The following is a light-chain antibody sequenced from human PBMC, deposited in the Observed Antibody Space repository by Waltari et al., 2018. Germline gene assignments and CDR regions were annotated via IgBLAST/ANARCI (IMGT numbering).Light chain of an antibody. CDR3: QHHNNWPYS. CDR1: QSITKY. J-gene: IGKJ2*03. V-gene: IGKV3-11*01. CDR2: DIY. Sequence: EVVLTQSPATLSLSPGERVTLSCRASQSITKYLAWFQQRPGQAPRLLIYDIYNRVTGIPARFSGSGSGTDFTLTISSLEPEDAAVYYCQHHNNWPYSFGQGTKLETK.